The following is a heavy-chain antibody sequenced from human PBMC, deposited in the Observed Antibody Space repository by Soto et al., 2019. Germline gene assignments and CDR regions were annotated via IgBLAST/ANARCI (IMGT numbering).Heavy chain of an antibody. V-gene: IGHV3-48*02. CDR1: ELTISNHG. J-gene: IGHJ4*01. D-gene: IGHD1-1*01. Sequence: WGLQRLPYAASELTISNHGVPWIRQAPGEGLEWISYISSDSSTIYYAVSVKGRFTISRDNAKNSLYLQMNSLREEDSAGYYCARGWYYWPGFRGQGTLGTVSS. CDR2: ISSDSSTI. CDR3: ARGWYYWPGF.